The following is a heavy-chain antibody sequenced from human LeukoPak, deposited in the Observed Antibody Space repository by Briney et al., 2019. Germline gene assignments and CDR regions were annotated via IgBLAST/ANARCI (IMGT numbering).Heavy chain of an antibody. V-gene: IGHV3-21*01. CDR2: ISSSSSYI. J-gene: IGHJ4*02. CDR1: GFTFSSYS. CDR3: ARGGITVTTISLDY. Sequence: GGSLRLSCAASGFTFSSYSMNWVRQAPGKGLEWVSSISSSSSYIYYADSVKGRFTISRDNAKNSLYLQMNSLRAEDTAVYYCARGGITVTTISLDYWGQGTLVTVSS. D-gene: IGHD4-17*01.